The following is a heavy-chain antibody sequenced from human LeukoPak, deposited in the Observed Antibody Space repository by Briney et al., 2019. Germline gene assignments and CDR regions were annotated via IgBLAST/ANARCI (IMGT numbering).Heavy chain of an antibody. V-gene: IGHV3-64*01. CDR2: ISSNGGST. CDR3: ARVGYSSGWYYYYGMDV. CDR1: GFTFSSYA. D-gene: IGHD6-19*01. Sequence: GGSLRLSCAASGFTFSSYAMHWVRQAPGKGLEYVSAISSNGGSTYYANSVKGRFTISRDNSKNTLYLQMGSLRAEDMAVYYCARVGYSSGWYYYYGMDVWGQGTTVTVSS. J-gene: IGHJ6*02.